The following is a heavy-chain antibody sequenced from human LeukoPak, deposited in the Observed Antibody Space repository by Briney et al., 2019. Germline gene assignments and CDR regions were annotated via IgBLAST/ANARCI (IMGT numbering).Heavy chain of an antibody. CDR2: IIPIFGTA. V-gene: IGHV1-69*05. D-gene: IGHD3-10*01. Sequence: SVKVSCKASGGTFSSYAISWVRQAPGQGLEWMGGIIPIFGTANYAQKFQGRVTITTDESTSTAYMELSSLRSEDTAVYYCAREDYYGSGSYLSYWGQGTLVTVSS. CDR1: GGTFSSYA. J-gene: IGHJ4*02. CDR3: AREDYYGSGSYLSY.